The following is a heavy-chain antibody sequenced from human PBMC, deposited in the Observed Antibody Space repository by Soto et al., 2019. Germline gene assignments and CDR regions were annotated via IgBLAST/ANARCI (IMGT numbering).Heavy chain of an antibody. Sequence: SVKVSCKASGGTFSSYAISWVRQAPGQGLEWMGGIIPIFGTANYAQKFQGRVTITADESTSTAYMELSSLRSEDTAVYYCARAPYSGSHGGYYYGMDVWGQGTTVTV. V-gene: IGHV1-69*13. CDR3: ARAPYSGSHGGYYYGMDV. CDR1: GGTFSSYA. J-gene: IGHJ6*02. CDR2: IIPIFGTA. D-gene: IGHD1-26*01.